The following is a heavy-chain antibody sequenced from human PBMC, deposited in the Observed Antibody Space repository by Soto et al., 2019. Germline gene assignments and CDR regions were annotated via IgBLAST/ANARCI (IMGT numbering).Heavy chain of an antibody. CDR3: ARLGIAVAGTQH. Sequence: GGSLRLSCAASGFTFSSYWMHWVRQAPGKGLVWVSRINSDGSSTSYADSVKGRFTISRDNAKNTLYLQMNSLRAEDTAVYYWARLGIAVAGTQHWGQGTLVTVSS. J-gene: IGHJ1*01. D-gene: IGHD6-19*01. CDR1: GFTFSSYW. CDR2: INSDGSST. V-gene: IGHV3-74*01.